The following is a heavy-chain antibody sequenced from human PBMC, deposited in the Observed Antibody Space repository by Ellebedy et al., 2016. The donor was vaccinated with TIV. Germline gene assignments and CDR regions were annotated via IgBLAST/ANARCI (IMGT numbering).Heavy chain of an antibody. CDR2: IKQDGSEK. CDR1: GFTFSSYW. V-gene: IGHV3-7*01. J-gene: IGHJ5*02. Sequence: GESLKISXAASGFTFSSYWMSWVRQAPGKGLEWVANIKQDGSEKYYVDSVKGRFTISRDNAKNSLYLQMNSLRAEDTAVYYCAREGRVDLWGQGTLVTVSS. D-gene: IGHD3-10*01. CDR3: AREGRVDL.